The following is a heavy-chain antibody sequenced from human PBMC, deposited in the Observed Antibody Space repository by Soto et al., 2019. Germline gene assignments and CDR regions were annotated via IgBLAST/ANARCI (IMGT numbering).Heavy chain of an antibody. CDR3: ARTSRGDSFSSSPGYLNY. CDR1: GFTFSSYA. Sequence: QVQLVESGGGVVQPGRSLRLSCAASGFTFSSYAMHWVRQAPGKGLEWVAVISYDGSNKYYADSVKGRFTISRDNSKNTLYLHMNSLRAEDTAVYYCARTSRGDSFSSSPGYLNYWGQGTLVTVSS. V-gene: IGHV3-30-3*01. J-gene: IGHJ4*02. D-gene: IGHD6-6*01. CDR2: ISYDGSNK.